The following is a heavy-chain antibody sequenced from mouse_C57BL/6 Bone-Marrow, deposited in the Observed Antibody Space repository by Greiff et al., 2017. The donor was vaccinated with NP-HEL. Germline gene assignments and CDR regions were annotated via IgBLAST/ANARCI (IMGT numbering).Heavy chain of an antibody. CDR3: ARGTGDWFAY. J-gene: IGHJ3*01. CDR1: GYTFTSYG. V-gene: IGHV1-81*01. Sequence: QVQLKESGAELARPGASVKLSCKASGYTFTSYGISWVKQRTGPGLEWIGEIYPRSGNTYYNEKFKGKATLTADKSSSTAYMELRSLTSEDSAVYFCARGTGDWFAYWGQGTLVTVSA. D-gene: IGHD4-1*01. CDR2: IYPRSGNT.